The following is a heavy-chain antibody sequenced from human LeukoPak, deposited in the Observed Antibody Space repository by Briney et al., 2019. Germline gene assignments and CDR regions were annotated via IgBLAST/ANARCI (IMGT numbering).Heavy chain of an antibody. CDR1: GGSISSYY. CDR3: ARAYYYGSGSYGLDY. Sequence: SETLSLTCTASGGSISSYYWSWIRQPPGKGLEWIGYIYSSGSTNYNPSLKSRVTISVDTSKNQFSLKLTSVTAADTAVYYCARAYYYGSGSYGLDYWGQGTLVTVSS. J-gene: IGHJ4*02. CDR2: IYSSGST. V-gene: IGHV4-59*01. D-gene: IGHD3-10*01.